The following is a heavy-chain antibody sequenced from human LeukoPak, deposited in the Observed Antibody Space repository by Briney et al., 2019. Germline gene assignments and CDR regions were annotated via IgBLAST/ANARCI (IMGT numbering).Heavy chain of an antibody. CDR1: GYSLTSYY. CDR3: ARGGVAKLGPLDL. CDR2: INPSDSST. Sequence: GASVKVSCKASGYSLTSYYMHWVRQAPGQGLEWMGIINPSDSSTSYAQKFQGRVTMTRDTSTSTVYMELSSLRSEDTAVYYCARGGVAKLGPLDLWGQGTLVTVSS. V-gene: IGHV1-46*01. D-gene: IGHD7-27*01. J-gene: IGHJ5*02.